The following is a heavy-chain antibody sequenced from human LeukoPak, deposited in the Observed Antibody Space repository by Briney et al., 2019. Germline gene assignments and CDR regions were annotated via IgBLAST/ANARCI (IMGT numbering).Heavy chain of an antibody. Sequence: RASVKVSCKASGYTFTGYYMHWVRQAPGQGLEWMGWINPNSGGTNYAQKFQGRVTMTRDTSISTAYMELSRLRSDDTAVYYCAREDYYDSSGYWYWGQGTLVTVSS. V-gene: IGHV1-2*02. CDR3: AREDYYDSSGYWY. CDR2: INPNSGGT. J-gene: IGHJ4*02. CDR1: GYTFTGYY. D-gene: IGHD3-22*01.